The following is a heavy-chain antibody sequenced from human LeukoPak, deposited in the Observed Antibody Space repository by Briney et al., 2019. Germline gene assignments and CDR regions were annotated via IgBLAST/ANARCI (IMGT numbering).Heavy chain of an antibody. CDR3: ARRYNWKAFDL. CDR1: GFSFGKYW. Sequence: GGSLRLSCVASGFSFGKYWMSWVRQAPGKGLEWVSTINYNGGSTYYADSVEGRFTISRDNSKNTLYLQMNSLRAEDTAIYYCARRYNWKAFDLWGRGTLVTVSS. V-gene: IGHV3-23*01. CDR2: INYNGGST. D-gene: IGHD1-20*01. J-gene: IGHJ2*01.